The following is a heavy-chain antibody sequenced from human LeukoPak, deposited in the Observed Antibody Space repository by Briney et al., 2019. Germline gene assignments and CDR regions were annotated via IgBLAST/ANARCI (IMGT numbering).Heavy chain of an antibody. Sequence: GGSLRLSCAASGFTFRSYSMNWVRQAPGKGLEWVSCISSSSSYIYYADSVKGRFTISRDNAKNSLYLQMNSLRAEDTSVYYCARDLGGYSYGSHFDYWGQGTLVTVSS. CDR2: ISSSSSYI. CDR1: GFTFRSYS. J-gene: IGHJ4*02. D-gene: IGHD5-18*01. CDR3: ARDLGGYSYGSHFDY. V-gene: IGHV3-21*01.